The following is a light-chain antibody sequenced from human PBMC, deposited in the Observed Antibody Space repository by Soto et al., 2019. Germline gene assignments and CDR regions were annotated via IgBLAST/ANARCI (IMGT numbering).Light chain of an antibody. CDR3: QQYGSSLLT. J-gene: IGKJ3*01. CDR1: QSVSSKY. Sequence: EIVLTQSPGTLSLSPGERATLSCRASQSVSSKYLAWYQQKPGQAPRVLIYGTSIRAPGVPERFSGGGSGTDFTLTITRLETKDVAVYYCQQYGSSLLTFGPGTNVDFK. V-gene: IGKV3-20*01. CDR2: GTS.